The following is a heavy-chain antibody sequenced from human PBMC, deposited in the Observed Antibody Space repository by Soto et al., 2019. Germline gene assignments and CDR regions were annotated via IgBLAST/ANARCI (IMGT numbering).Heavy chain of an antibody. J-gene: IGHJ6*03. CDR1: GGSFSGYY. V-gene: IGHV4-34*01. CDR2: INHSGST. D-gene: IGHD6-19*01. CDR3: ATSNIAVAGYGGLNYYYYMDV. Sequence: KQSQTLSLTCAVYGGSFSGYYWSWIRQPPGKGLEWIGEINHSGSTNYNPSLKSRVTISVDTSKNQFSLKLSSVTAADTAVYYCATSNIAVAGYGGLNYYYYMDVWGKGTTVTVSS.